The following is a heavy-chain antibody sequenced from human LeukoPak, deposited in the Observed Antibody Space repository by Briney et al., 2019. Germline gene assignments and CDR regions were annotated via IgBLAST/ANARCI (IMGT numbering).Heavy chain of an antibody. J-gene: IGHJ4*02. CDR3: ARDLLEGDFSSGPDY. D-gene: IGHD6-19*01. CDR1: GFTFSSYT. V-gene: IGHV3-21*01. Sequence: GGSLRLSCAASGFTFSSYTMNWVRQAPGKGLEWVSSITSSSTYIYYADSVKGRFTISRDNAKNSLYLQMNSLRAEDTAVYYCARDLLEGDFSSGPDYWGQGTLVTVSS. CDR2: ITSSSTYI.